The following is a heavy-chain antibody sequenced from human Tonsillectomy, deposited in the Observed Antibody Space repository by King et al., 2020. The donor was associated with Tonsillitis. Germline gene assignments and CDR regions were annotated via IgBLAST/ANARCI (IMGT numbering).Heavy chain of an antibody. CDR1: GGSISSYY. V-gene: IGHV4-4*07. CDR2: IYTSGST. CDR3: VAISVGYCWFDP. J-gene: IGHJ5*02. D-gene: IGHD2-15*01. Sequence: VQLQESGPGLVKPSETLSLTCTVSGGSISSYYWRWIRQPAGKGLWWVGRIYTSGSTNYNPPPKSRVTMSVDTSKNQFSLKLSSVTAADTAVYYCVAISVGYCWFDPWGQGTLVTVSS.